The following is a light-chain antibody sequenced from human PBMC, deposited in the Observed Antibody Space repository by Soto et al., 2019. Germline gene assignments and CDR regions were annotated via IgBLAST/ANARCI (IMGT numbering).Light chain of an antibody. CDR2: EVS. V-gene: IGLV2-8*01. Sequence: QSALTQSPSASGSPGQSVTISCTGTSSDVGGYKYVSWYQQHPGKAPKLMIYEVSKRPSGVPDRFSGYKSGNTASLTVSGLQAEDEADYYCSSYAGRNNLWVFGGGTKLTVL. CDR1: SSDVGGYKY. J-gene: IGLJ3*02. CDR3: SSYAGRNNLWV.